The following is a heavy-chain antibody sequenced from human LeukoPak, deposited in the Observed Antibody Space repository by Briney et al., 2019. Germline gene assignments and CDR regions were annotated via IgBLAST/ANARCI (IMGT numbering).Heavy chain of an antibody. J-gene: IGHJ6*03. D-gene: IGHD5-24*01. CDR2: ISSSGSTI. CDR3: ARIEHYYYYMDV. CDR1: GFTFSRYE. Sequence: PGGSLRLSCAASGFTFSRYEMNWVRQAPGKGLEWVSYISSSGSTIYYADSVKGRFTISRDNAKNSLYLQMNSLRAEDTAVYYCARIEHYYYYMDVWGIGTTVTVSS. V-gene: IGHV3-48*03.